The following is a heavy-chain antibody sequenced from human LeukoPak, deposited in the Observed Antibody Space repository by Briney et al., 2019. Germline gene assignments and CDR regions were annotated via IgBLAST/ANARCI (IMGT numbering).Heavy chain of an antibody. Sequence: SETLSLTCTVSGYSISSGYFWDWIRQPPGKGLEWIGTVYYDGNTYYNPSLKSRVTISVDTSKNQFSLKVTSVTAADTAVYYCARDPYADIRVFDHWGQGTLVTVSS. D-gene: IGHD3-10*01. V-gene: IGHV4-38-2*02. CDR1: GYSISSGYF. CDR2: VYYDGNT. CDR3: ARDPYADIRVFDH. J-gene: IGHJ4*02.